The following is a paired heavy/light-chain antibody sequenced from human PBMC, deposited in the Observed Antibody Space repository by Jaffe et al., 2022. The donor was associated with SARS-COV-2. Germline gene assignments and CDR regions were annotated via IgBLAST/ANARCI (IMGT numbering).Heavy chain of an antibody. CDR2: IKQEGSEE. CDR3: ARAYFGWLFYYLDV. CDR1: GFSFSSYW. Sequence: EVQLVESGGGLVQPGGSLRLSCAASGFSFSSYWMSWVRQAPGKGLEWVANIKQEGSEEYYVDSVKGRFTISRDNAENSLFLQMNSLRADDTAVYYCARAYFGWLFYYLDVWGQGTTVTVSS. J-gene: IGHJ6*03. D-gene: IGHD3-9*01. V-gene: IGHV3-7*01.
Light chain of an antibody. CDR1: QGISSW. CDR3: QQANNFRALT. J-gene: IGKJ4*01. Sequence: DIQMTQSPSSVSASVGDRVTITCRASQGISSWLAWYQQRPGKAPKLLISAASSLQSGVPSRFSGSGSGTDFTLTINNLQPEDFATYYCQQANNFRALTFGGGTKVEMK. V-gene: IGKV1-12*01. CDR2: AAS.